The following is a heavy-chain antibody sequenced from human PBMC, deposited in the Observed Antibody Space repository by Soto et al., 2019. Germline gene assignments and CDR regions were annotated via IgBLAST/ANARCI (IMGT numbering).Heavy chain of an antibody. J-gene: IGHJ4*02. CDR2: IYFIGST. CDR3: ARRQGYDYGDYAAPFDY. D-gene: IGHD4-17*01. V-gene: IGHV4-59*01. Sequence: QVQLQESGPGLVKPSETLSLTCTVSGGSISSYYWSWIRQPPGKGLEWIGYIYFIGSTSYTPSLKSRVTISVDTSKNQFSLKLSSVTAADTAVYYCARRQGYDYGDYAAPFDYWGQGTLVTVSS. CDR1: GGSISSYY.